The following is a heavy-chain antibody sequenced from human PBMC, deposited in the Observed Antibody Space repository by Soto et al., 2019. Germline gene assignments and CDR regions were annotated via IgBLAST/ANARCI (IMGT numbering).Heavy chain of an antibody. D-gene: IGHD3-22*01. CDR1: GFTFSDHH. CDR2: IRNKANSYTT. Sequence: EVQLVESGGGVVQPGGSLRLSCAASGFTFSDHHMDWVRQAPGRGLEWVGRIRNKANSYTTEYAASVKGRFTISRDDSKNSLYLQMSSLKTEDTAVYYCVTPRGSAFYFFDYWGQGTLVTVSS. J-gene: IGHJ4*02. V-gene: IGHV3-72*01. CDR3: VTPRGSAFYFFDY.